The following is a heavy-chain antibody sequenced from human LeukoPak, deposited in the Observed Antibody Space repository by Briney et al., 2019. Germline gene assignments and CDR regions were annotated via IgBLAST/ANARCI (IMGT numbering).Heavy chain of an antibody. V-gene: IGHV3-74*01. CDR1: GFTVSRSW. J-gene: IGHJ4*02. Sequence: GGSLRLSCAAAGFTVSRSWIHWVRQAPGKGLVWVSCISTDVAKTIYADSVKGRFTISRDNAKNTLFLQMNSLRAEDTAVYYCARDGYGFGAFQYWGQGTLVTVS. D-gene: IGHD5-18*01. CDR2: ISTDVAKT. CDR3: ARDGYGFGAFQY.